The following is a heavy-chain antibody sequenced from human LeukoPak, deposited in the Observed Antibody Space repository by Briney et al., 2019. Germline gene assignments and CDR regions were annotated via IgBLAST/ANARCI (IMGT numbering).Heavy chain of an antibody. Sequence: SVGVSYEASGGTFISYAISWVRQAPGQGLEWMGGIIPIFGTANYAQKFQGRVTITADESTSTAYMELSSLRSEDTAVYYCAKVLGPRIAAAGPFDYWGQGTLVTVSS. CDR2: IIPIFGTA. D-gene: IGHD6-13*01. CDR1: GGTFISYA. J-gene: IGHJ4*02. CDR3: AKVLGPRIAAAGPFDY. V-gene: IGHV1-69*13.